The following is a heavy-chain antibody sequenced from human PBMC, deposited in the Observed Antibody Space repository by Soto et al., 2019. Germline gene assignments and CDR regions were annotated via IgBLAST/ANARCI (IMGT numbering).Heavy chain of an antibody. J-gene: IGHJ5*02. V-gene: IGHV4-4*02. CDR2: IYHSGST. CDR3: ATFSGFFTISHFDA. Sequence: PSETLSLTCAVSGDSISSVNWWSWVRQSPGKGLEWIGEIYHSGSTNYNPSLTSRITMSVDKSKNEFSLQLTSVTAADAAVYYCATFSGFFTISHFDAWGQGILVTVSS. D-gene: IGHD2-8*01. CDR1: GDSISSVNW.